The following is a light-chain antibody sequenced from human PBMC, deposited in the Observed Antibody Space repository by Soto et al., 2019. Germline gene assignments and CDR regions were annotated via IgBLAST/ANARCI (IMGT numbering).Light chain of an antibody. J-gene: IGLJ1*01. CDR2: EVS. V-gene: IGLV2-14*01. Sequence: SALTQPASVSGSPGQSITISCTGTSSDVGGYNYVSWYQQHPGKAPKLMIYEVSNRPSGVSNRFSGSKSGNTASLTISGLQAEDEADYYCGSYTSSSFYVFGTGTKVTVL. CDR1: SSDVGGYNY. CDR3: GSYTSSSFYV.